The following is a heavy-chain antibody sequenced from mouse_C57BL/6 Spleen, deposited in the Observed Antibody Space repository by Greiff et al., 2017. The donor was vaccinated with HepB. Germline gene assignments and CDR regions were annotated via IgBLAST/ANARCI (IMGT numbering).Heavy chain of an antibody. Sequence: QVQLQQPGAELVKPGASVKLSCKASGYTFTSYWMHWVKQRPGQGLEWIGMIHPNSGSTNYNEKFKSKATLTVDKSSSTAYMQLSSLTSEDSAVYYCARSDYGSSYGYWYFDVGGTGTTVTVSS. CDR3: ARSDYGSSYGYWYFDV. J-gene: IGHJ1*03. CDR1: GYTFTSYW. V-gene: IGHV1-64*01. CDR2: IHPNSGST. D-gene: IGHD1-1*01.